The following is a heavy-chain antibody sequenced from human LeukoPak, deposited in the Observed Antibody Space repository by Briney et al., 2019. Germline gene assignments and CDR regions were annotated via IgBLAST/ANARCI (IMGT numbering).Heavy chain of an antibody. V-gene: IGHV3-64D*06. CDR3: VKDGSGSYYTYYFDY. J-gene: IGHJ4*02. CDR1: GFTFSRYA. D-gene: IGHD3-10*01. CDR2: ISSNGGST. Sequence: QTGGSRRLSCSASGFTFSRYAMHWVRQAPGKGLEYVSAISSNGGSTYYADSVKGRFTISRDNSKNTLYLQMSSLRTEDTAVYYCVKDGSGSYYTYYFDYLRQGTLVTVSS.